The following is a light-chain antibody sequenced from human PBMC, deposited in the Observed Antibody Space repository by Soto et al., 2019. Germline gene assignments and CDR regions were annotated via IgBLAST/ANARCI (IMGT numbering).Light chain of an antibody. V-gene: IGKV2-30*01. CDR3: MQASHWPYT. CDR2: KVS. CDR1: HSLTFNDGNIY. Sequence: DVVMTQSPLSLPVILGQPASISCKSSHSLTFNDGNIYMNWFHQRPGQSPRRLIYKVSNRDSGVPDRFSGSGSDTDFTLRISRVEAEDVGVFYCMQASHWPYTFGQGTKLEIK. J-gene: IGKJ2*01.